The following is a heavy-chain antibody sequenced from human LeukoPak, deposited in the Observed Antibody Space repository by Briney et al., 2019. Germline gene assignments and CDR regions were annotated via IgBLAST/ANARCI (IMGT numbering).Heavy chain of an antibody. CDR2: ISGSGGST. Sequence: GGSLRLSCAASGFTFSSYAMSWVRQAPGKGLEWVSAISGSGGSTYYADSVKGRFTISRDNSKNTLYLQMNSLRAGDTAVSYCAKGEQLVHNWFDPWGQGTLVTVSS. D-gene: IGHD6-13*01. V-gene: IGHV3-23*01. CDR1: GFTFSSYA. J-gene: IGHJ5*02. CDR3: AKGEQLVHNWFDP.